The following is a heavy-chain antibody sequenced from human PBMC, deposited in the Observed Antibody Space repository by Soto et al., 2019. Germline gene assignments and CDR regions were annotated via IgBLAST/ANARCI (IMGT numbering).Heavy chain of an antibody. V-gene: IGHV1-69*06. CDR2: IIPIFGTA. Sequence: QVELVQSGAEVKKPGSSVKVSCQASEDTFRNYAISWVRQAPGQGLEWMGGIIPIFGTANYAQKFQGRVTITADTSANKVYLELSSLRSEDTAVYYCARTKYDSSAYYYWYLGLWGRGTLVTVDS. J-gene: IGHJ2*01. D-gene: IGHD3-22*01. CDR3: ARTKYDSSAYYYWYLGL. CDR1: EDTFRNYA.